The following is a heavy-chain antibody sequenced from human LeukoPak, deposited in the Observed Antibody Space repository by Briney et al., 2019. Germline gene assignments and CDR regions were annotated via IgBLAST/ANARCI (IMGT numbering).Heavy chain of an antibody. CDR2: INHSGST. CDR3: ARYYDILTGYSLDV. D-gene: IGHD3-9*01. J-gene: IGHJ6*04. Sequence: SETLSLTCAVYGGSFSGYYWSWIRQPPGKGLEWIGEINHSGSTNYNPSLKSRVTISVDTSKNQFSLKLSSVTVADTAVYYCARYYDILTGYSLDVWGKGTTVTVSS. V-gene: IGHV4-34*01. CDR1: GGSFSGYY.